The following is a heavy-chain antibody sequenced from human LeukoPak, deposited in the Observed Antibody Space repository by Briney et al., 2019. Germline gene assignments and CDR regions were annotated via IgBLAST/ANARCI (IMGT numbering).Heavy chain of an antibody. CDR1: GYTFTGYF. Sequence: ASVKVSCKASGYTFTGYFVNWVRQPPGQGLEWMGWINPNSGGTNYAQKFQGRVTMTRDTSISTAYMELSRLRSDDTAGYYCARAYGIRFLEWLPNDYWGQGTLVTVSS. V-gene: IGHV1-2*02. D-gene: IGHD3-3*01. J-gene: IGHJ4*02. CDR2: INPNSGGT. CDR3: ARAYGIRFLEWLPNDY.